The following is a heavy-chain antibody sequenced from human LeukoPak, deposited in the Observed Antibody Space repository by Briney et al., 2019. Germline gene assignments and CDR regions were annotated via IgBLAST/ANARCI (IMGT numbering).Heavy chain of an antibody. CDR2: ISWNSGSI. Sequence: PGRSLRLSCAASGFTFDDYAMHWVRHAPGKGLEWDSGISWNSGSIGYADSVKGRFTISRDNAKNSLYLQMNSLRAEDTALYYCAKDSGSLPLDAFDIWGQGTMVTVSS. J-gene: IGHJ3*02. D-gene: IGHD1-26*01. V-gene: IGHV3-9*01. CDR3: AKDSGSLPLDAFDI. CDR1: GFTFDDYA.